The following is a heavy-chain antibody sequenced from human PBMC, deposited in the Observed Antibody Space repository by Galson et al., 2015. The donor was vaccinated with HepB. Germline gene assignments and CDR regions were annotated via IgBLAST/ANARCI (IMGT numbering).Heavy chain of an antibody. CDR3: ARFKLDIIRGAAFDI. CDR2: ISAYNGNT. Sequence: SVKVSCKASGYTFTSYGISWVRQAPGQGLEWMGWISAYNGNTNYAQKLQGRVTMTTDTSTSTAYMELRSLRSDDTAVYYCARFKLDIIRGAAFDIWGQGTMVTVSS. J-gene: IGHJ3*02. D-gene: IGHD3/OR15-3a*01. CDR1: GYTFTSYG. V-gene: IGHV1-18*01.